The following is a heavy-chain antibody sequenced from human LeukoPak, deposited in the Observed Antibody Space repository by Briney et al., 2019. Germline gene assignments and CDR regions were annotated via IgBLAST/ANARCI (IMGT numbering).Heavy chain of an antibody. D-gene: IGHD6-19*01. CDR1: GFTFSSYA. CDR2: ISGSGGST. J-gene: IGHJ4*02. V-gene: IGHV3-23*01. CDR3: ARGSPLEYSGWYYFDY. Sequence: GGSLRLSCAASGFTFSSYAMSWVRQAPAKGLEWVSGISGSGGSTYYADSVKGRFTISRDNSKNTLYLQMNSLRAEDTAVYYCARGSPLEYSGWYYFDYWGQGTLVTVSS.